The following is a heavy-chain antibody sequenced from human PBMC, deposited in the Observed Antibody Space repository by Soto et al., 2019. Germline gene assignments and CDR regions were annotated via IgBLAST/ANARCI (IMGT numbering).Heavy chain of an antibody. J-gene: IGHJ6*02. D-gene: IGHD3-10*01. CDR1: GYTFTSYG. V-gene: IGHV1-18*01. CDR2: ISAYNGNT. Sequence: QVQLVQSGAEVKKPGASVKVSCKASGYTFTSYGISWVRQAPGQGLEWMGWISAYNGNTNYAQKLQGRVTMTTDTSTSTAYKEIKSLRSDDTAVYYCARDSTARQHLWFGEPHYYYGMDVWRQGTTVTVSS. CDR3: ARDSTARQHLWFGEPHYYYGMDV.